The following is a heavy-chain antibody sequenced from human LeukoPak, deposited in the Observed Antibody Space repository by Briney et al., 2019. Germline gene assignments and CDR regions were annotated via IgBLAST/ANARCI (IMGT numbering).Heavy chain of an antibody. D-gene: IGHD2-15*01. J-gene: IGHJ4*02. CDR1: GFTFSSYW. Sequence: GGSLRLSCAASGFTFSSYWMSWVRQAPGKGLEWVANIKQDGSEKYYVDSVKGRFTISRDNAKNSLYLQMNSLRAEDTAVYYCARSCSGGSCYHTTIHFDYWGQGTLVNVYS. V-gene: IGHV3-7*04. CDR2: IKQDGSEK. CDR3: ARSCSGGSCYHTTIHFDY.